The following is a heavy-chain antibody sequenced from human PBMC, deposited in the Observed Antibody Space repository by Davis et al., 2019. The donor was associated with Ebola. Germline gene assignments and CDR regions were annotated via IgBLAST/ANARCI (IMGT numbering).Heavy chain of an antibody. CDR3: TNARNGFSA. D-gene: IGHD2-8*01. CDR1: GFTFSSYG. V-gene: IGHV3-15*07. CDR2: IKSESSGGTP. Sequence: GESLKISCAASGFTFSSYGMHWVRQAPGKGLEWVGHIKSESSGGTPGYAAAVEGRFTISRDDSKNTLYLQMNSLKIEDTAVYYCTNARNGFSAWGQGTLVTVSS. J-gene: IGHJ5*02.